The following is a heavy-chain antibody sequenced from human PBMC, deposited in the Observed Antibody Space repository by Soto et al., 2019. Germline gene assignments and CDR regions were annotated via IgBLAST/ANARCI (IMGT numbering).Heavy chain of an antibody. CDR2: IYSGGTT. Sequence: EVQLVESGGGLVQPGGSLRLSCAASGFTVSNNYMIWFRLPPGKGLEWVSLIYSGGTTYYADSVKGRFTISRDHSTNTLYLQMNRLIVEDTAVYYCARNGWGMATVGMWGPGNLVTVSS. V-gene: IGHV3-53*01. J-gene: IGHJ4*02. D-gene: IGHD4-4*01. CDR3: ARNGWGMATVGM. CDR1: GFTVSNNY.